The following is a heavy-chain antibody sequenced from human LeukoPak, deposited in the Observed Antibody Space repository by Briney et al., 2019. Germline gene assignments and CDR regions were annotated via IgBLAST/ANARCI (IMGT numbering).Heavy chain of an antibody. CDR2: ISAYNGNT. Sequence: ASVKVSCKASGYTFTSYGISWVRQAPGQGLEWMGWISAYNGNTNYAQKLQGRVTMTTDTSTSTAYMELRSLRSDDTAVYYCARKRGPADYYYYMDVWSKVTTVTVSS. V-gene: IGHV1-18*01. J-gene: IGHJ6*03. CDR3: ARKRGPADYYYYMDV. CDR1: GYTFTSYG. D-gene: IGHD6-19*01.